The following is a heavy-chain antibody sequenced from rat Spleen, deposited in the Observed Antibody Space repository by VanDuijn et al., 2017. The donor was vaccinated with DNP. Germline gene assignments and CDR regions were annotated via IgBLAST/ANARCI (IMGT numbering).Heavy chain of an antibody. CDR1: GFSITGNY. Sequence: EVQLQESGPGLVKPSQSLSLTCSVTGFSITGNYWGWIRKFPGNKMEWMGYISYSGSTSYNPSLKSRISITRDTSKNQFFLQLNSVTTEDTATYYCARWTTGFDYWGQGTLVTVSS. D-gene: IGHD1-4*01. CDR3: ARWTTGFDY. J-gene: IGHJ3*01. V-gene: IGHV3-1*01. CDR2: ISYSGST.